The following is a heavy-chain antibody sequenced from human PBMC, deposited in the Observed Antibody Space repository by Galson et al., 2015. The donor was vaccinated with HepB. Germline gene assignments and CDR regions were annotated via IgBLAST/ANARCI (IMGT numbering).Heavy chain of an antibody. CDR1: GFTFSNAW. Sequence: SLRLSCAASGFTFSNAWMSWVRQAPGKGLEWVGRIKSKTDGGTTDYAAPVKGRFTISRDDSKNTLYLQMNSLKTEDTAVYYCTTDPQGPSPYYDSSGSYYFDYWGQGTLVTVSS. D-gene: IGHD3-22*01. V-gene: IGHV3-15*01. J-gene: IGHJ4*02. CDR3: TTDPQGPSPYYDSSGSYYFDY. CDR2: IKSKTDGGTT.